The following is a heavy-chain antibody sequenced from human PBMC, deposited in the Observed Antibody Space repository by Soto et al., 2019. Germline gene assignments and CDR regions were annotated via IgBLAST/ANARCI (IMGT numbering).Heavy chain of an antibody. Sequence: GRYLRISCAASGFQFSRYSMNWVRPAPGKGLEWVSSISSSSSYIYYADSVKVRFTXSXXXXXXXXYLXMNSLRAEDTAVYYCARDNIVLMVYAIWGWFDPWGQGTLVTVSS. CDR3: ARDNIVLMVYAIWGWFDP. D-gene: IGHD2-8*01. J-gene: IGHJ5*02. V-gene: IGHV3-21*01. CDR1: GFQFSRYS. CDR2: ISSSSSYI.